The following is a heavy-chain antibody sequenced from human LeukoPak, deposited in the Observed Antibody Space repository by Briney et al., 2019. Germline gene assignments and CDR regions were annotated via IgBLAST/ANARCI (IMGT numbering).Heavy chain of an antibody. CDR1: GYTFTSYA. J-gene: IGHJ4*02. D-gene: IGHD1-26*01. CDR2: INAGNGNT. CDR3: ARDLGSGSLHY. V-gene: IGHV1-3*01. Sequence: ASVKVSCKASGYTFTSYAMHWVRQAPGQRLEWMGWINAGNGNTKYSQTFQGRVTITGDTSASTAYMELSSLTSEDTAVYYCARDLGSGSLHYWGQGTLVTVSS.